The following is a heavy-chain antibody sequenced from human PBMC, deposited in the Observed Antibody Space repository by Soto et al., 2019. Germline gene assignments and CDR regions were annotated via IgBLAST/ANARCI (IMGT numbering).Heavy chain of an antibody. Sequence: SETLSLTCAVYGGSFSGYYWTWIRQPPGTGLEWIGEINHSGSTNYNPSLKSRVTISVDTSKNQFSLKLSSVTAADTAVYYCARDVGDYYFDSWGQGTLVTVSS. J-gene: IGHJ4*02. CDR3: ARDVGDYYFDS. V-gene: IGHV4-34*01. CDR2: INHSGST. D-gene: IGHD2-21*02. CDR1: GGSFSGYY.